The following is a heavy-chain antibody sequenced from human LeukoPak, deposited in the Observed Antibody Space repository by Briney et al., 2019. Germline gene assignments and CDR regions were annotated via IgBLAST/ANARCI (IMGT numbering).Heavy chain of an antibody. D-gene: IGHD2-15*01. J-gene: IGHJ4*02. CDR1: GFTFSSYA. CDR3: AKTKLGYCSGGSCYSRHYRLDY. CDR2: ISGSGGST. V-gene: IGHV3-23*01. Sequence: GGSLRLSCATSGFTFSSYAISWVRQAPGKGLERVSAISGSGGSTYYADSVKGRFPISRDNSKNTLYLQMNSLRAEDTAVYYCAKTKLGYCSGGSCYSRHYRLDYWGQGTLVTVSS.